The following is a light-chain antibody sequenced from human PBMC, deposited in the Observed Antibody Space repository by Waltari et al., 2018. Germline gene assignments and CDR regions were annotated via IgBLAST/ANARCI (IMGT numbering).Light chain of an antibody. CDR1: SSDVGGYTY. V-gene: IGLV2-14*03. J-gene: IGLJ2*01. CDR2: DVS. Sequence: QSALTQPASVSGSPGQSITISCTGTSSDVGGYTYVSWYQQHPGKAPKLMIYDVSNRPSGVSNRFSGSKSGNTASLTISGLQAEDEADYYCSSYTSSSTLTFGGGTKLTVL. CDR3: SSYTSSSTLT.